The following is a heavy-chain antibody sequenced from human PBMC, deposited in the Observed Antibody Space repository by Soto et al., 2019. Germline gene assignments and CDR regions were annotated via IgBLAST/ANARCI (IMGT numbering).Heavy chain of an antibody. CDR1: GFTFSSYW. CDR3: AREIVVARGASYFDY. V-gene: IGHV3-7*01. CDR2: IKQDGSEK. D-gene: IGHD2-2*01. J-gene: IGHJ4*02. Sequence: GGSLRLSYAASGFTFSSYWMSWVRQAPGKGLEWVANIKQDGSEKYYVDSVKGRFTISRDNAKNSLYLQMNSLRAEDTAVYYCAREIVVARGASYFDYWGPGTLVTVSS.